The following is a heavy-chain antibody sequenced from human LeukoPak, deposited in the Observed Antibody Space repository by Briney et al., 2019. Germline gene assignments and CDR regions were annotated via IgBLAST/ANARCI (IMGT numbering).Heavy chain of an antibody. Sequence: SETLSLTCAVSGYSISSGYYWGWIRQPPGKGLEWIGSIYHSGSTYHNPSLKSRVTISVDTSKNQFSLKLSSVTAADTAVYYCARDKAGPADYWGQGTLVTVSS. D-gene: IGHD6-19*01. J-gene: IGHJ4*02. CDR1: GYSISSGYY. CDR3: ARDKAGPADY. V-gene: IGHV4-38-2*02. CDR2: IYHSGST.